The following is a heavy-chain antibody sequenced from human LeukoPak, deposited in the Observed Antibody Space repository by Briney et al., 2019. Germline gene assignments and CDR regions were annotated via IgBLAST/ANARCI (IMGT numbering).Heavy chain of an antibody. J-gene: IGHJ4*02. CDR2: IIPIFGTA. D-gene: IGHD6-13*01. V-gene: IGHV1-69*05. CDR1: GGTFSSYA. Sequence: SVKVSCRASGGTFSSYAISWVRQAPGQGLEWMGGIIPIFGTANYAQKFQGRVTITTDESTSTAYMELSNLRSEDTAVYYCARGGDSRTLDYWGQGTLVTVSS. CDR3: ARGGDSRTLDY.